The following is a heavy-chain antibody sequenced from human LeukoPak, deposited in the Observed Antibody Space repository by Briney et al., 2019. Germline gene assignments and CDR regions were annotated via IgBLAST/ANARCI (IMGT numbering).Heavy chain of an antibody. CDR3: ARVGYDRNFDS. V-gene: IGHV4-30-2*01. Sequence: SQTLSLTCVVSGGSISRGGYSWSWLRQPPGKGLEWIGYIYQSGGSYYNPSLKSRVTISVDKSKNQFSLKMSSVTAADTAVYFCARVGYDRNFDSWGQGALVTVSS. CDR2: IYQSGGS. D-gene: IGHD5-12*01. J-gene: IGHJ4*02. CDR1: GGSISRGGYS.